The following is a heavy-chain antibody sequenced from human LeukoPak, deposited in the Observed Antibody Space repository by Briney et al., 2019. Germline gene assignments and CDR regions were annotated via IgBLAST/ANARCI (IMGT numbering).Heavy chain of an antibody. J-gene: IGHJ5*02. V-gene: IGHV4-4*07. CDR2: IYTRGST. Sequence: SDTLSLTCSVCGGSISIYYWSWIRHPAGKGLEWIGRIYTRGSTNYNPSLKSRVTMSVDTSKSQFSLNLSSVPAADTAVYYCARDQTSGAIYHFWSGYFDWFDPWGQGTLVTVSS. CDR3: ARDQTSGAIYHFWSGYFDWFDP. D-gene: IGHD3-3*01. CDR1: GGSISIYY.